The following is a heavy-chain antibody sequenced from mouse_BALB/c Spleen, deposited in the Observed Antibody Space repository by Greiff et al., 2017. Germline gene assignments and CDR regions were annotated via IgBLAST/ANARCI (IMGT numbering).Heavy chain of an antibody. Sequence: VQLKESGPGLVAPSQSLSITCTVSGFSLTGYGVNWVRQPPGKGLEWLGMIWGDGSTDYNSALKSRLSISKDNSKSQVFLKMNSLQTDDTAMYYCASNLHWGAMDDWGAGTSVTVSS. J-gene: IGHJ4*01. D-gene: IGHD4-1*01. CDR2: IWGDGST. CDR1: GFSLTGYG. CDR3: ASNLHWGAMDD. V-gene: IGHV2-6-7*01.